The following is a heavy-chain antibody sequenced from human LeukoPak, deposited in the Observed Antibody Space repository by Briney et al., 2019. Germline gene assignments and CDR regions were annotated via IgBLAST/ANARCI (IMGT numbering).Heavy chain of an antibody. Sequence: GGSLRLPCAASGFTFTTYWMGWVRQAPGKGLEWVANIKQDGSEQYYVDSVKGRFTISRDSAKNSLSLQMNSLRAEDTAVYYCARPLMYYYGSETYFWFDPWGQGTLVTVSS. CDR3: ARPLMYYYGSETYFWFDP. V-gene: IGHV3-7*01. J-gene: IGHJ5*02. D-gene: IGHD3-10*01. CDR1: GFTFTTYW. CDR2: IKQDGSEQ.